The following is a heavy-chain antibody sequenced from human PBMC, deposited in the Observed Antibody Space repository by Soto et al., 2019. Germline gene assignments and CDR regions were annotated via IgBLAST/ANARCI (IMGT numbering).Heavy chain of an antibody. V-gene: IGHV1-18*01. Sequence: QIQLLQSGAEVKRPGASVKVSCKASGYTFSTHGITWVRQAPGQGLEWMGWISAFNGNSKYAQKFQGRVTMTTDTSTATAYMELRSLRFDDTAVYYCAKGVYAYTFWGQGTLVTVSS. J-gene: IGHJ4*02. CDR2: ISAFNGNS. CDR1: GYTFSTHG. D-gene: IGHD2-2*01. CDR3: AKGVYAYTF.